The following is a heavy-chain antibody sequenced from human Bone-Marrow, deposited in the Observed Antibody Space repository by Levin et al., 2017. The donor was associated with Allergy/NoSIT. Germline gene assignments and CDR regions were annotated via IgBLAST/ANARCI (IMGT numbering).Heavy chain of an antibody. Sequence: ASVKVSCKVSGNTFTNYYIHWVQDAPGKGLEWMGLVDPGDGETKYAEKFQARVTITADSSTDTVYMELRNLKSDDTAVYYCARETPPPLPTPGYYYYNGMDVWGQGTTVTVSS. V-gene: IGHV1-69-2*01. D-gene: IGHD4-23*01. CDR1: GNTFTNYY. J-gene: IGHJ6*02. CDR3: ARETPPPLPTPGYYYYNGMDV. CDR2: VDPGDGET.